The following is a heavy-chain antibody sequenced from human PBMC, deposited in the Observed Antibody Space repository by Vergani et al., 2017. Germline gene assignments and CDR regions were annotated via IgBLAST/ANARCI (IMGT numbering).Heavy chain of an antibody. Sequence: EVQLVESGGGLVQPGGSLRLSCAASGFTFSSYSMNWVRQAPGKGLEWMGIIYPADSDTRYSPSFQGQVTISADKSISTAFLQWDSLKASDTALYYCARHTTYTDSWGQGTLVTVSS. V-gene: IGHV5-51*01. CDR3: ARHTTYTDS. CDR1: GFTFSSYS. J-gene: IGHJ4*02. CDR2: IYPADSDT. D-gene: IGHD1-1*01.